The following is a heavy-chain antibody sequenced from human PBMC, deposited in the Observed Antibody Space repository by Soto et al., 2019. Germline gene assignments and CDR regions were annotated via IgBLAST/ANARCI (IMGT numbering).Heavy chain of an antibody. Sequence: GGSLRLSCAASGFTVSSNYMSWVRQAPGKGLEWVSVIYSGGSTYYADSVKGRFTISRHNSKNTLYLQMNSLSAEDTAVYYCARGRRELGGAYIVATQPSSHYYYYYMDVWGKGTTVTVSS. CDR2: IYSGGST. V-gene: IGHV3-53*04. CDR3: ARGRRELGGAYIVATQPSSHYYYYYMDV. D-gene: IGHD5-12*01. CDR1: GFTVSSNY. J-gene: IGHJ6*03.